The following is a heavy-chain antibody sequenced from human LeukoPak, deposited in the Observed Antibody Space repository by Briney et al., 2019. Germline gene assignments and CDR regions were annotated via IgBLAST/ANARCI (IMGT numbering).Heavy chain of an antibody. CDR3: ARRGGHGGSFDY. J-gene: IGHJ4*02. CDR2: IYHSGST. D-gene: IGHD4-23*01. V-gene: IGHV4-30-2*01. Sequence: SETLSLTCTVSGGSISSGGYYRSWIRQPPGKGLEWIGYIYHSGSTYYNPSLKSRVTISVDRSKNQFSLKLSSMTAADTAVYYCARRGGHGGSFDYWGQGTLVTVSS. CDR1: GGSISSGGYY.